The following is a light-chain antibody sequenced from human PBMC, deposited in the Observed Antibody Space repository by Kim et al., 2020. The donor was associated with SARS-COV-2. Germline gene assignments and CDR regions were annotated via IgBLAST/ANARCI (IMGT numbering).Light chain of an antibody. CDR1: SSDVGSYNR. Sequence: QSALTQPPSVSGSPGQSVTISCTGTSSDVGSYNRVSWYQQPPGTAPKLMIYEVSNRPSGVPDRFSGSKSGNTASLTISGLQAEDEADYYCSSYTSSSTFHVFGTGTKVTVL. J-gene: IGLJ1*01. V-gene: IGLV2-18*02. CDR2: EVS. CDR3: SSYTSSSTFHV.